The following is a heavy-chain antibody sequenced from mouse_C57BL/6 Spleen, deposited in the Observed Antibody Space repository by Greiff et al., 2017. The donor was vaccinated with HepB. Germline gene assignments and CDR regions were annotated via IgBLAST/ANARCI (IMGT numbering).Heavy chain of an antibody. V-gene: IGHV1-52*01. CDR2: IDPSDSET. D-gene: IGHD2-4*01. CDR1: GYTFTSYW. Sequence: VQLQQSGAELVRPGSSVKLSCKASGYTFTSYWMHWVKQRPIQGLEWIGNIDPSDSETHYNQKFKDKATLTVDKSSSTAYMQLSSLTSEDSAVYYFARVYYDYVSYAMDYWGQGTSVTVSS. CDR3: ARVYYDYVSYAMDY. J-gene: IGHJ4*01.